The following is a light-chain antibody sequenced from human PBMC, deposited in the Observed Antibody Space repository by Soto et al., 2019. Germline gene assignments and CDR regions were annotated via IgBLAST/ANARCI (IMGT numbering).Light chain of an antibody. V-gene: IGLV1-44*01. CDR1: SSNIGSNT. CDR3: AAWDDSLNGYV. Sequence: QSVLTQPPSASGTPGQRVTISCSGSSSNIGSNTVNWYQQLPGTAPKLLIYSNNQRPSGVPDRFSGSKSGTSASLAISGLQSEDGAYYYCAAWDDSLNGYVFGTGTKLTVL. J-gene: IGLJ1*01. CDR2: SNN.